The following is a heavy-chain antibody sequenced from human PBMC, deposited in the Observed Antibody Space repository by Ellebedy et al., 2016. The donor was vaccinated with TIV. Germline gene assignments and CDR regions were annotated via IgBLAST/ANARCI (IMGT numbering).Heavy chain of an antibody. J-gene: IGHJ4*02. CDR1: GFTFSYYT. CDR2: IGTSSSYM. Sequence: GGSLRLSCAASGFTFSYYTMNWVRQAPGKGLEWVSPIGTSSSYMNYAGSVEGRFTISRDNAKNSLYLQMNSLRAEDTAVYYCARGSVVGTTPPDLDYWGQGTLVTVSS. V-gene: IGHV3-21*01. CDR3: ARGSVVGTTPPDLDY. D-gene: IGHD1-26*01.